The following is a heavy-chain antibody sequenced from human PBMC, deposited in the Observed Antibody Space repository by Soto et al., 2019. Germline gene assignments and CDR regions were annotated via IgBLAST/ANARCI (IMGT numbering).Heavy chain of an antibody. CDR3: ARDPPPYCSGGSCNNWFDP. CDR1: GFTFTSYA. V-gene: IGHV1-69*13. J-gene: IGHJ5*02. CDR2: IIPIFGTA. D-gene: IGHD2-15*01. Sequence: SVNVSCKASGFTFTSYAISWVRQAPGQGLEWMGGIIPIFGTANYAQKFQGRVTITADESTSTAYMELSSLRSEDTAVYYCARDPPPYCSGGSCNNWFDPWGQGTLVTVSS.